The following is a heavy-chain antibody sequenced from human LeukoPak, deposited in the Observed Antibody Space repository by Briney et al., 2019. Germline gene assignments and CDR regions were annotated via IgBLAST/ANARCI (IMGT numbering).Heavy chain of an antibody. CDR2: IKSKTDGGTT. CDR1: GFTFNNTW. D-gene: IGHD2-15*01. V-gene: IGHV3-15*01. Sequence: NSGGSLRLSCAASGFTFNNTWMNWVRQAPGKGLEWVGHIKSKTDGGTTDYAAPVKGRFTISRDDSKNTLYLQMNSLKTEDTAVYYCTTSVVAFDYWGQGTLVTVSS. CDR3: TTSVVAFDY. J-gene: IGHJ4*02.